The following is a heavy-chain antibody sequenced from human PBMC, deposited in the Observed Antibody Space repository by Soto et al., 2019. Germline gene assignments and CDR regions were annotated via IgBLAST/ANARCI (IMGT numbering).Heavy chain of an antibody. Sequence: PSETLSLTCTVSGGSISSGGYYWSWIRQHPGKGLEWIGYIYYSGSTYYNPSLKSRVTISVDTSKNQFSLKLSSVTAADTAVYYCARGTEYGDYTITSGQQGYYYYYMDVWGQGTTVPVSS. J-gene: IGHJ6*03. D-gene: IGHD4-17*01. V-gene: IGHV4-31*03. CDR2: IYYSGST. CDR1: GGSISSGGYY. CDR3: ARGTEYGDYTITSGQQGYYYYYMDV.